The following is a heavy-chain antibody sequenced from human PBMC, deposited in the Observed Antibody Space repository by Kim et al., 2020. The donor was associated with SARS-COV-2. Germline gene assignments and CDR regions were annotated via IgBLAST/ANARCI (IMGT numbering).Heavy chain of an antibody. CDR1: GFTFGDYG. CDR3: AKEGRLTGYYKDYYYGMDV. D-gene: IGHD3-9*01. J-gene: IGHJ6*02. CDR2: ISWNSGSI. Sequence: GGSLRLSCAASGFTFGDYGMHWVRQAPGKGLEWVSGISWNSGSIGYADSVKGRFTISRDNAKNSLYLQMNSLRAEDTALYYCAKEGRLTGYYKDYYYGMDVWGQGTTVTVSS. V-gene: IGHV3-9*01.